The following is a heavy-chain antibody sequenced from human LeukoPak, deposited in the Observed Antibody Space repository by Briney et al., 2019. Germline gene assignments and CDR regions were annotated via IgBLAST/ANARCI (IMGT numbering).Heavy chain of an antibody. CDR3: ARECRVVGLYEACDI. J-gene: IGHJ3*02. D-gene: IGHD3/OR15-3a*01. Sequence: PGGSLRLSCVVSGFTFSSYGMNWVRQAPGQGLEWVSYINRGSGTIYYADSVKGRFTISRDNATNSLYLQMNSLRDEDTAVYYCARECRVVGLYEACDIWGQGTMVSVSS. CDR2: INRGSGTI. CDR1: GFTFSSYG. V-gene: IGHV3-48*02.